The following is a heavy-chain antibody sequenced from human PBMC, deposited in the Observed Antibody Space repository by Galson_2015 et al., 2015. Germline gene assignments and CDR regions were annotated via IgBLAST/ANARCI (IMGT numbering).Heavy chain of an antibody. D-gene: IGHD4-17*01. V-gene: IGHV3-53*01. Sequence: SLRLSCAASGFTVSSKYMSWVRQAPGKGLEWVSVIYSGGSAYYADSVKGRFTISRDNSKNTLYLQMNSLSAEDTAVYYCARNYGDQCYFDYWGQGTLVTVSS. CDR2: IYSGGSA. CDR1: GFTVSSKY. J-gene: IGHJ4*02. CDR3: ARNYGDQCYFDY.